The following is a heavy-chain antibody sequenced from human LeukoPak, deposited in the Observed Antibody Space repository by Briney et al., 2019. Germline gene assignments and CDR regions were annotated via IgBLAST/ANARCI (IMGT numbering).Heavy chain of an antibody. V-gene: IGHV4-39*01. CDR3: ARHHYDSSGYYLDYFDY. Sequence: SEALSLTCTVSGGSISSSSYYWGWIRQPPGKGQEWIGSIYYSGSTYYNPPLKSRVTISVDTSKNQFSLKLSSVTAADTAVYYCARHHYDSSGYYLDYFDYWGQGTLVTVSS. J-gene: IGHJ4*02. CDR1: GGSISSSSYY. D-gene: IGHD3-22*01. CDR2: IYYSGST.